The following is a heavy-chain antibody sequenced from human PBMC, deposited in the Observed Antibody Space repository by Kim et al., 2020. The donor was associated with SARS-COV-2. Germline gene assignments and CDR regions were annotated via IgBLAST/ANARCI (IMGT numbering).Heavy chain of an antibody. V-gene: IGHV4-59*01. D-gene: IGHD6-19*01. J-gene: IGHJ4*02. CDR3: AREGIAVAGTPNFDY. Sequence: PSLTSRVTISVDTSKNQFSLKLSSVTAADTAVYYCAREGIAVAGTPNFDYWGQGTLVTVSS.